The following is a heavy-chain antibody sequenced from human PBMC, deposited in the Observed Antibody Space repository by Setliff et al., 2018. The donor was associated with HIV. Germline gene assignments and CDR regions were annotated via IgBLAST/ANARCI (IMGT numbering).Heavy chain of an antibody. CDR2: AIHSGIT. CDR1: GGSVSAYE. Sequence: PSETLSLTCGVYGGSVSAYEWRWIRQPPGKGLEWIGEAIHSGITYNPSLRSRVTISLDTSKNQFSLNLTSVTAADTAVYYCARDVLDLVISVYGFWGQGIPVTVSS. J-gene: IGHJ4*02. D-gene: IGHD3-22*01. CDR3: ARDVLDLVISVYGF. V-gene: IGHV4-34*12.